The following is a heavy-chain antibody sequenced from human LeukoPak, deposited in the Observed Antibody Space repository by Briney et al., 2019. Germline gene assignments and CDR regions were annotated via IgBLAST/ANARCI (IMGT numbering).Heavy chain of an antibody. CDR3: ARAKYCSGGSCRTKAYYYYMDV. D-gene: IGHD2-15*01. CDR1: GGSISSSNW. Sequence: SETLSLTCAVSGGSISSSNWWSWVRQPPGKGLEWIGEIYHSGSTNYNPSLKSRVTISVDKSKNQFSLKLSSVTAADTAVYYCARAKYCSGGSCRTKAYYYYMDVWGKGTTVTVSS. CDR2: IYHSGST. J-gene: IGHJ6*03. V-gene: IGHV4-4*02.